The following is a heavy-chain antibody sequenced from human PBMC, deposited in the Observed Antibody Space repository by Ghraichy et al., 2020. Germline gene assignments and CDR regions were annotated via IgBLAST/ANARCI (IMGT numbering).Heavy chain of an antibody. D-gene: IGHD3-10*01. V-gene: IGHV3-30*02. J-gene: IGHJ6*02. CDR2: IRYDGSNK. Sequence: GGSLRLSCAASGFTFSSYGMHWVRQAPGKGLEWVAFIRYDGSNKYYADSVKGRFTISRDNSKNTLYLQMNSLRAEDTAVYYCAKQSTGWGDPYRYYYGMDVWGQGTTVTVSS. CDR1: GFTFSSYG. CDR3: AKQSTGWGDPYRYYYGMDV.